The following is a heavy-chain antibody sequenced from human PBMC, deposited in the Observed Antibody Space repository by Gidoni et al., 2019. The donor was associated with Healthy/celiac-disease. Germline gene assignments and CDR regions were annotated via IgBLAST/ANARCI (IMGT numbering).Heavy chain of an antibody. CDR1: GGSFSGYY. CDR3: ARALGGDFGF. D-gene: IGHD4-17*01. J-gene: IGHJ4*02. Sequence: VQLQQWGAGLLKPSETLSLTCAVYGGSFSGYYWSWIRQPPGKGLEWIGEINHSGSTNYNPSLKSRVTISVDTSKNQFSLKLSSVTAADTAVYYCARALGGDFGFWGQGTLVTVSS. CDR2: INHSGST. V-gene: IGHV4-34*01.